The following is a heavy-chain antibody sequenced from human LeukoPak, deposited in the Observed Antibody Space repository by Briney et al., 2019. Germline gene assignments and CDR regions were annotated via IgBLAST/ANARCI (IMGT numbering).Heavy chain of an antibody. CDR2: IYHSGST. D-gene: IGHD1-20*01. Sequence: PSETLSLTCSVSGGSIIGHYWSWLRQPPGKGLEWLGYIYHSGSTKYNPSLESRVTISVDTSKNQFSLKVSSVTAADTAMYHCARHISGSVAFDIWGQGTMVTVSS. V-gene: IGHV4-59*08. J-gene: IGHJ3*02. CDR3: ARHISGSVAFDI. CDR1: GGSIIGHY.